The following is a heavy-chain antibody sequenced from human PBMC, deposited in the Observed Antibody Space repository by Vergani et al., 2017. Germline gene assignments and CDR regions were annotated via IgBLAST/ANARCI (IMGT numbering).Heavy chain of an antibody. J-gene: IGHJ3*02. D-gene: IGHD3-3*01. CDR1: GYSISSGYY. V-gene: IGHV4-38-2*02. CDR2: IYHSGST. CDR3: TGVDMSGYLLDDAFDI. Sequence: QVQLQESGPGLVKPSETLSLTCTVSGYSISSGYYWGWIRQPPGKGLEWFGSIYHSGSTYYNPSLKSRVTISVDTSKNQFSLKLSSVTAADTAVYYCTGVDMSGYLLDDAFDIWGQGTMVTVYS.